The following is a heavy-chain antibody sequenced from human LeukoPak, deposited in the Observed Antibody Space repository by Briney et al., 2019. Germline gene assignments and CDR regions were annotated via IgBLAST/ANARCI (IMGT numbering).Heavy chain of an antibody. CDR2: MNPNSGNT. CDR1: VYTFTSYD. Sequence: ASVKVSCKASVYTFTSYDINGVRQATGQGLEWMGWMNPNSGNTGYAQKFQGRVTMTRNTSISTAYMELSSLRSEDTAVYYCAREEVDPAGMDVWGQGTTVTVSS. V-gene: IGHV1-8*01. D-gene: IGHD5-12*01. J-gene: IGHJ6*02. CDR3: AREEVDPAGMDV.